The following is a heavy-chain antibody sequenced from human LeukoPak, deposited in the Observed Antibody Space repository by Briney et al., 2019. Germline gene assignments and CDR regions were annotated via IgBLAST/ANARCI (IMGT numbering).Heavy chain of an antibody. Sequence: ASVKVSFKASGYTFTSCGISWVRQAPGQGLERMGWISAYNGNTNYAQKLQGRVTMTTDTSTSTAYMELRSLRSDDTAVYYCARVPGILTGYYADDYFDYWGQGTLVTVSS. CDR2: ISAYNGNT. V-gene: IGHV1-18*01. CDR3: ARVPGILTGYYADDYFDY. J-gene: IGHJ4*02. D-gene: IGHD3-9*01. CDR1: GYTFTSCG.